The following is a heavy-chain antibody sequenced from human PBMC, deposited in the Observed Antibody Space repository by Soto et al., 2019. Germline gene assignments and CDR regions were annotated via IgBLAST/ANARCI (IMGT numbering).Heavy chain of an antibody. J-gene: IGHJ5*02. D-gene: IGHD6-13*01. Sequence: ASVKVACKASVYTFTSYGISWVRQAPGKGLEWMGWISAYNGNTNYAQKLQGRVTMTTDTSTSTAYMELRSLRSDDTAVYYCARSSPPYSSSLSWFDPWGQGTLVTVSS. V-gene: IGHV1-18*01. CDR3: ARSSPPYSSSLSWFDP. CDR1: VYTFTSYG. CDR2: ISAYNGNT.